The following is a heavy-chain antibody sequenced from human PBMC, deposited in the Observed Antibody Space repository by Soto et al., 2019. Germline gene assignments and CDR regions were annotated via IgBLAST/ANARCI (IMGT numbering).Heavy chain of an antibody. J-gene: IGHJ3*02. CDR2: ISSSSSYI. D-gene: IGHD3-3*01. CDR3: ATAVLSDAFDI. V-gene: IGHV3-21*01. Sequence: GGSLRLSCAASGFTFSSYSMNWVRQAPGKGLEWVSSISSSSSYIYYADSVKGRFNISRDNAKNSLYRQMNSLRAEDTAVYYCATAVLSDAFDIWGQGTMVTVS. CDR1: GFTFSSYS.